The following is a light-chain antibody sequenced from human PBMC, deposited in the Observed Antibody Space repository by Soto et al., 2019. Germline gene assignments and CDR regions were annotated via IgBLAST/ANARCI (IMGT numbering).Light chain of an antibody. Sequence: QSVLTQPRSVSGSPGQSVTVSCTAASSDIGAFHYVSWYQQHPGKAPRNLIYDVTKRPSGVPDRFSGSKSGSTASLTISGVQAEDEADYYRCSCAAIDPTVLFGGGTKVTV. CDR1: SSDIGAFHY. CDR3: CSCAAIDPTVL. J-gene: IGLJ3*02. V-gene: IGLV2-11*01. CDR2: DVT.